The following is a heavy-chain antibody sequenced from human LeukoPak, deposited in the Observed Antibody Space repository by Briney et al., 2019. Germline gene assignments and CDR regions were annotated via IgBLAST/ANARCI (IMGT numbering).Heavy chain of an antibody. J-gene: IGHJ3*02. D-gene: IGHD2-2*01. CDR2: INHSGST. CDR3: ARHGGGVVVPAAIRKGAFDI. Sequence: TSETLSLTCAVYGGSFSGYYWSWIRQPPGKGLEWIGEINHSGSTNYNPSLKSRVTVSVDTSKNQFSLKLSSVTAADTAVYYCARHGGGVVVPAAIRKGAFDIWGQGTMVTVSS. V-gene: IGHV4-34*01. CDR1: GGSFSGYY.